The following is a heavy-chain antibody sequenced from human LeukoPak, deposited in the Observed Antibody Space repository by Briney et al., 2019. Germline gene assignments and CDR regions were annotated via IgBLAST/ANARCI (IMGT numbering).Heavy chain of an antibody. Sequence: GASVKVSCKASGYTFSVHYMHWVRQAPGQGLEWMGWINPNNGVTNYAQKLQGRVTMTTDTSTSTAYMELRSLRSDDTAVYYCARDVPEGDYWGQGTLVTVSS. D-gene: IGHD1-14*01. V-gene: IGHV1-2*02. CDR2: INPNNGVT. J-gene: IGHJ4*02. CDR3: ARDVPEGDY. CDR1: GYTFSVHY.